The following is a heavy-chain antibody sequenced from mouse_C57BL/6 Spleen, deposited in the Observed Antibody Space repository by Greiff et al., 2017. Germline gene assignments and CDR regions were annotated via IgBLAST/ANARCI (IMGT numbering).Heavy chain of an antibody. CDR2: IYPGDGDT. J-gene: IGHJ2*01. Sequence: VQLQQSGAELVKPGASVKISCKASGYAFNNYWMNWVKQRPGKGLEGIGQIYPGDGDTNYNGKFKGKATLTADKSSSTAYMQLSSLTSEDSAVYFCARNFDYFDYWGQGTTLTVSS. CDR3: ARNFDYFDY. CDR1: GYAFNNYW. V-gene: IGHV1-80*01.